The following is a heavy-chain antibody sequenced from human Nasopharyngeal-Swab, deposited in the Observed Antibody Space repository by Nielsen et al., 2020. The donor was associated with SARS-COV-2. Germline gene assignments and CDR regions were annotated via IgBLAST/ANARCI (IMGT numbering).Heavy chain of an antibody. CDR2: IYHCGST. D-gene: IGHD6-19*01. J-gene: IGHJ6*02. Sequence: SETLSLTCAVSGGSISSGGYSWSWIRQPPGKGLEWIGYIYHCGSTYYNPSLKSRVTISVDRSKNQFSLKLSSVTAADTAVYYCARVGVGYSSGWYVYYGMDVWGQGTTVTVSS. CDR3: ARVGVGYSSGWYVYYGMDV. CDR1: GGSISSGGYS. V-gene: IGHV4-30-2*01.